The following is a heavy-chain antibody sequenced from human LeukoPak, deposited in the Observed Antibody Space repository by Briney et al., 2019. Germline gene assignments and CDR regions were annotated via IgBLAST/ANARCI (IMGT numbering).Heavy chain of an antibody. CDR2: ISAYNGKT. CDR3: ARDLRVAIDY. CDR1: GYTFTSYG. Sequence: ASVKVSCKASGYTFTSYGISWVGQAPGQGREWMGWISAYNGKTNYVQKLQGRFTITTDTSTSTAYMELRSLRSDDTAVYYCARDLRVAIDYWGQGTLVTVSS. V-gene: IGHV1-18*01. J-gene: IGHJ4*02. D-gene: IGHD2-15*01.